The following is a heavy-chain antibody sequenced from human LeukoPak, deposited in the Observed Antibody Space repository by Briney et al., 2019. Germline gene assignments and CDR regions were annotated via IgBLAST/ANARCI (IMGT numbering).Heavy chain of an antibody. D-gene: IGHD6-13*01. V-gene: IGHV4-59*01. Sequence: SETLSPTCSVSGGSIYSYYWGWIRQTPGKGLEWIGYIHSSGTTSHNPSLRSRVTISVDTSKTQFSLRLSSVTAADTAVYYCARDWLSSSWTHDACDIWGQGTMVTVSS. CDR3: ARDWLSSSWTHDACDI. CDR2: IHSSGTT. CDR1: GGSIYSYY. J-gene: IGHJ3*02.